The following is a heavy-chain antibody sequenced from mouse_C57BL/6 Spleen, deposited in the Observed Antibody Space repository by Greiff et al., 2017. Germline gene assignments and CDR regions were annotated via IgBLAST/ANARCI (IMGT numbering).Heavy chain of an antibody. CDR1: GYAFTNYL. J-gene: IGHJ2*01. D-gene: IGHD2-1*01. CDR3: ARKGDLLLDY. Sequence: QVQLQQSGAELVRPGTSVKVSCKASGYAFTNYLIEWVKQRPGQGLEWIGVINPGSGGTNYNEKFKGKATLTADKSSSTAYMQLSSLTSEDSAVYFWARKGDLLLDYWGQGTTLTVSS. CDR2: INPGSGGT. V-gene: IGHV1-54*01.